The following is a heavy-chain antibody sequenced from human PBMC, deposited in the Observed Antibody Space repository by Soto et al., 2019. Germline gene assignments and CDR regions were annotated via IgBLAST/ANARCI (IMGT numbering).Heavy chain of an antibody. CDR3: AAEIRGFFDY. Sequence: QMQLVQSGPEVKKPGTSVKVSCKASGFTFTRSAVQWVRQARGQRLEWIGWIVVGSGNTNYAQKFQERVTITRDMSTSTAYMELCSLRSEDTAVYYCAAEIRGFFDYWGQGTLVTVSS. V-gene: IGHV1-58*01. CDR2: IVVGSGNT. CDR1: GFTFTRSA. J-gene: IGHJ4*02.